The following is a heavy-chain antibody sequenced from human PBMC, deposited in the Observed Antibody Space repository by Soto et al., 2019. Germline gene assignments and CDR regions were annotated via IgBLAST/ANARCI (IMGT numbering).Heavy chain of an antibody. Sequence: QVQLQQWGAGLLKSSETLSLTCAVYGGSLSDYYWSWIRQPPGKGLEWIGEINHSRSTNYNPSLKSRVTISVDTSNNQFSLKVSSVTAADTAVYYCARTPRAVAGTAGMDVWGQGTTVTVSS. D-gene: IGHD6-19*01. J-gene: IGHJ6*02. CDR2: INHSRST. V-gene: IGHV4-34*01. CDR1: GGSLSDYY. CDR3: ARTPRAVAGTAGMDV.